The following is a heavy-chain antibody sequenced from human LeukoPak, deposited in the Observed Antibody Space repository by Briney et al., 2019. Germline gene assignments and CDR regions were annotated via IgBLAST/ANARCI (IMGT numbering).Heavy chain of an antibody. CDR1: GGSISSSSYY. J-gene: IGHJ5*02. Sequence: SETLTLTCTVSGGSISSSSYYWGWIRQPPGKGLEWIGSIYYSGSTYYNPSLKSRVTISVDTSKNQFSLKLNSVTAADTAVYYCARIYSSSWFLNWFDPWGQGTLVTVSS. CDR3: ARIYSSSWFLNWFDP. CDR2: IYYSGST. D-gene: IGHD6-13*01. V-gene: IGHV4-39*01.